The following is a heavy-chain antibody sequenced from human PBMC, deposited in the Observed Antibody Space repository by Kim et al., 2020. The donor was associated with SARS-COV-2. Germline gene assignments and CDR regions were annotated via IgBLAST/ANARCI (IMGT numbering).Heavy chain of an antibody. Sequence: FHADSVEGRFTISRDNSKNSLFLQMDSLRAEDTAVYYCARDPHSAAAPFDFWGQGTLVSVSS. J-gene: IGHJ4*02. D-gene: IGHD5-18*01. CDR3: ARDPHSAAAPFDF. V-gene: IGHV3-30*01.